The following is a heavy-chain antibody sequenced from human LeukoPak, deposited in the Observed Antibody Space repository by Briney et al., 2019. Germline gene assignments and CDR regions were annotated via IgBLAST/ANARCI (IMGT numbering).Heavy chain of an antibody. D-gene: IGHD2-15*01. CDR2: IYTSGST. CDR3: ARDSCGGSSCSFDY. Sequence: PSETLSLTCTVSGGSISSGSYYWSWIRQPAGKGLEWIGRIYTSGSTNYNPSLKSRVTISVDTSKNQFSLKLSSVTAADTAVYYCARDSCGGSSCSFDYWGQGTLVTVSS. J-gene: IGHJ4*02. CDR1: GGSISSGSYY. V-gene: IGHV4-61*02.